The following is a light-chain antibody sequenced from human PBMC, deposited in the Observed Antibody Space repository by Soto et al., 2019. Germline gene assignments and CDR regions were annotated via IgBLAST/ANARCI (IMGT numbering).Light chain of an antibody. CDR3: QQCDDWPRT. CDR2: GAS. Sequence: EIVLTQSPGTLSLSPGERATLSCRASQSVGNNLAWYQQKPGQAPRLLIHGASTRATGVPARFSGSGSGTEFTLTISSLQSEDFAVYYCQQCDDWPRTFGQGTKVDIK. CDR1: QSVGNN. V-gene: IGKV3-15*01. J-gene: IGKJ1*01.